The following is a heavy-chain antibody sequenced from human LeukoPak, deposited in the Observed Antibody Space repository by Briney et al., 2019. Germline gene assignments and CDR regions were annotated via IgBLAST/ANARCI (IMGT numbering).Heavy chain of an antibody. D-gene: IGHD1-1*01. J-gene: IGHJ4*02. CDR1: GFTFSDYY. V-gene: IGHV3-11*06. CDR3: ATSPGELEFDY. CDR2: ISSSSSYI. Sequence: PGGSLRLSCAASGFTFSDYYMSWIRQAPGKGLEWVSSISSSSSYIYYADSVRGRFTISRDNAKNSLYLQMSSLRAEDTAIYYCATSPGELEFDYWGQGTLVTVSS.